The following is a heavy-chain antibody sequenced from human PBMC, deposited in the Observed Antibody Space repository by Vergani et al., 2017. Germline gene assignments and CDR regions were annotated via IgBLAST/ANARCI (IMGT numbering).Heavy chain of an antibody. J-gene: IGHJ6*02. Sequence: QVQLVQSGAEVKKPGSSVKVSCKASGGTFSSYAISWVRQAPGQGLEWMGRIIPIFGTENYAQKFQGRVTITADESTSTAYMELSSLRSEDTAVYYCASPARYCSLSDYTDYGMDVWGQGTTVTVSS. CDR3: ASPARYCSLSDYTDYGMDV. CDR2: IIPIFGTE. CDR1: GGTFSSYA. V-gene: IGHV1-69*18. D-gene: IGHD6-6*01.